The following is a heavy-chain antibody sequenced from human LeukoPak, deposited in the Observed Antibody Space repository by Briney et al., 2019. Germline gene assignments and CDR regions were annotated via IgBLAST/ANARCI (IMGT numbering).Heavy chain of an antibody. CDR3: LTILEATIDAFDI. V-gene: IGHV3-74*01. CDR2: INPDDEST. Sequence: WGSLRLSCVASGFTFRKYWLHWVRQAPGKGLEWVSRINPDDESTSYADSVRGRFTISRDNAKNTLYLQMNSLRAEDTAVYYCLTILEATIDAFDIWGQGTMVTVSS. J-gene: IGHJ3*02. D-gene: IGHD1-26*01. CDR1: GFTFRKYW.